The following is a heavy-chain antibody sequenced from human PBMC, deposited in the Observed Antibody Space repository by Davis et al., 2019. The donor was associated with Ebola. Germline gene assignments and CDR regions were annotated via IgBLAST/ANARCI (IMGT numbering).Heavy chain of an antibody. CDR2: INPNSGGT. D-gene: IGHD3-16*01. V-gene: IGHV1-2*02. CDR1: GYTFTGYY. J-gene: IGHJ4*02. Sequence: ASVKVSCKASGYTFTGYYMHWVRQAPGQGLEWMGWINPNSGGTNYAQKFQGRVTMTRDTSISTAYMELSRLRSDDTAVYYCARRRGGSMVFDYWGQGTLVTVSS. CDR3: ARRRGGSMVFDY.